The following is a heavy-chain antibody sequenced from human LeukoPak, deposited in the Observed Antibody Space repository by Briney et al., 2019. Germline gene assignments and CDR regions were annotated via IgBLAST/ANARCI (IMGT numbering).Heavy chain of an antibody. J-gene: IGHJ6*02. D-gene: IGHD5-18*01. Sequence: SETLSLTCTVSGGSISSYYWSWIRQPPGKGLEWIGYIYYSGSTNYNPSLKSRVTISVDTSKNQFSLKLSSVTAADTAVYYCARHGYSYGSFMDVWGQGTTVTVSS. CDR1: GGSISSYY. V-gene: IGHV4-59*08. CDR3: ARHGYSYGSFMDV. CDR2: IYYSGST.